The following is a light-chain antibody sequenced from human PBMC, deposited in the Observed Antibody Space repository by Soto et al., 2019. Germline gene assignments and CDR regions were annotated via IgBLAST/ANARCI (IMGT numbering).Light chain of an antibody. CDR3: LQHNNFPWT. J-gene: IGKJ1*01. V-gene: IGKV1-17*01. CDR2: AAS. Sequence: DIPMTQSPSFLSASVGDRVTITCRASQGITNDLGWYQQEPGKAPNRLVYAASSLQSGVPSRFSGSRSGTEFTLTISSLHPEDSATYFCLQHNNFPWTFGQGTKVEI. CDR1: QGITND.